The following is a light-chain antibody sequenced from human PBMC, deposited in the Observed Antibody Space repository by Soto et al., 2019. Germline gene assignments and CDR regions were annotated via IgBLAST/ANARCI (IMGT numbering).Light chain of an antibody. V-gene: IGKV3-15*01. J-gene: IGKJ5*01. Sequence: EIVMTQSPATLSVSPGERATLSCRASENVKFNLAWYQQRPGQAPRLLFYNASTRATAFPARFSGSGSGTDYILTISSLQSEDFAVYYCQQYYNCPLTFGQGTRLEIK. CDR3: QQYYNCPLT. CDR2: NAS. CDR1: ENVKFN.